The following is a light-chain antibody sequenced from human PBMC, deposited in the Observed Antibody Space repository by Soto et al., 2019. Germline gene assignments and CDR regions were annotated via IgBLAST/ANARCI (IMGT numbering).Light chain of an antibody. CDR1: QSISRS. V-gene: IGKV1-5*01. J-gene: IGKJ1*01. CDR2: DAS. CDR3: QQCYMGWT. Sequence: SQMTQSPSTLSASVGDRVTITCRASQSISRSLAWYQHQPGKAPKLPIYDASSLESGVPSRFSGIGSGTEFTLSISSLQPEDFGTYYCQQCYMGWTFGQGTKV.